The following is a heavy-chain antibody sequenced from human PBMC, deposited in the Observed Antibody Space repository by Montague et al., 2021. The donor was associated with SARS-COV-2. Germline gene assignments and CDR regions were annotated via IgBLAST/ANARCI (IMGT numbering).Heavy chain of an antibody. V-gene: IGHV4-34*01. CDR2: INHGGTS. CDR1: GASFSGYF. Sequence: SETLSLTCAVYGASFSGYFWRWIRPTPGRGLDSIGVINHGGTSYYDPAPKSRATFAVDTCKAQFSLILTSVTAADTAVYYCARERGRGVDYFDPWGQGTLVTASS. D-gene: IGHD4-11*01. CDR3: ARERGRGVDYFDP. J-gene: IGHJ5*02.